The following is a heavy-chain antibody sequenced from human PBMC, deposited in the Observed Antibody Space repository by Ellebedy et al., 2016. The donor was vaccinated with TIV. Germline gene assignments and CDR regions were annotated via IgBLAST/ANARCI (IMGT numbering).Heavy chain of an antibody. CDR1: GFPFSDYY. CDR3: AREAISYATSGYYFDS. D-gene: IGHD3-22*01. CDR2: IKQDGGEK. J-gene: IGHJ4*02. Sequence: GESLKIPCAASGFPFSDYYMSWVRQAPGKGLEWVANIKQDGGEKNFMDSVKGRFTISRDNAKNSLYLQMNSLRAEDTAVYYCAREAISYATSGYYFDSWGQGTLVAVSS. V-gene: IGHV3-7*01.